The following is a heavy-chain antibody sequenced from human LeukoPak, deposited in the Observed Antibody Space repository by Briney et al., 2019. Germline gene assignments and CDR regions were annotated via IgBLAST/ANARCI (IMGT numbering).Heavy chain of an antibody. CDR2: INPKSGGT. J-gene: IGHJ4*02. CDR3: ATSGGTSGPELDC. V-gene: IGHV1-2*02. Sequence: ASVKVSCKASGYTFTGYYMHWVRQAPGQGLEWMGWINPKSGGTNYAQKFQGRVTMTRDTSISTAYMELSRMTSDDTAVYYCATSGGTSGPELDCWGQGTLVIVSS. CDR1: GYTFTGYY. D-gene: IGHD3-3*01.